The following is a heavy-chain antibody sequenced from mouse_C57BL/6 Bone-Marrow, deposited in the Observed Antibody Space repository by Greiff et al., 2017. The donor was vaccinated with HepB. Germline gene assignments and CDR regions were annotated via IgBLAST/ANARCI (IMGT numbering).Heavy chain of an antibody. V-gene: IGHV1-18*01. CDR2: INPNNGGT. CDR1: GYTFTDYN. J-gene: IGHJ4*01. Sequence: EVQLQQSGPELVKPGASVKIPCKASGYTFTDYNMDWVKQSHGKSLEWIGDINPNNGGTIYNQKFKGKATLTVDKSSSTAYMELRSLPSEDTAVYYCAISRSPYYAMDYWGQGTSVTVSS. CDR3: AISRSPYYAMDY.